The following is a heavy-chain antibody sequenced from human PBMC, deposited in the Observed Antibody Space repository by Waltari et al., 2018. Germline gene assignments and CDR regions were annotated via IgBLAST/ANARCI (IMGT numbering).Heavy chain of an antibody. CDR3: ASPSGVVVAAIAFDI. V-gene: IGHV4-39*01. CDR2: IYYSGST. J-gene: IGHJ3*02. D-gene: IGHD2-15*01. Sequence: QLQLQESGPGLVKPSETLSLTCTVSGVSISSSSYYWGWIRQPPGKGREWIGSIYYSGSTYYNPSLKSRVTISVDTSKNQFSLKLSSVTAADTAVYYCASPSGVVVAAIAFDIWGQGTMVTVS. CDR1: GVSISSSSYY.